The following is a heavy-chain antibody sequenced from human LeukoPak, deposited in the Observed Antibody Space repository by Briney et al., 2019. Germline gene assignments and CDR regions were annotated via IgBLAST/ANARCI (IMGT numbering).Heavy chain of an antibody. CDR1: GGSISSGSYC. J-gene: IGHJ4*02. Sequence: SQTLSLTCTVSGGSISSGSYCWSWIRQPAGKGLEWIGRVYTSGSTNYNPSLKSRVTISVDTSKNQFSLKLSSVTAADTAVYYCARTSDYYDSSGYFGNYFDYWGQGTLVTVSS. CDR2: VYTSGST. V-gene: IGHV4-61*02. CDR3: ARTSDYYDSSGYFGNYFDY. D-gene: IGHD3-22*01.